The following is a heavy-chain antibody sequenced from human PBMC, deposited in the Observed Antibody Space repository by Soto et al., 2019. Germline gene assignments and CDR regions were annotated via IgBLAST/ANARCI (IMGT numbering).Heavy chain of an antibody. Sequence: GGSLRLSCAASGFTFSSYSMNWVRQAPGKGLEWVSSISSSSSYIYYADSVKGRFTISRDNAKNSLYLQMNSLGAEDTAVYYCARYDSSGYPGDFQHWGQGTLVTVSS. J-gene: IGHJ1*01. CDR3: ARYDSSGYPGDFQH. CDR1: GFTFSSYS. CDR2: ISSSSSYI. V-gene: IGHV3-21*01. D-gene: IGHD3-22*01.